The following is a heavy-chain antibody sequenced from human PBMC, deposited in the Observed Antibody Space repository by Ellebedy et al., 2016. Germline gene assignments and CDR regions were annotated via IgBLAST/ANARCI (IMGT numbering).Heavy chain of an antibody. CDR2: IDWDGNQ. CDR1: GFSLTTSGVS. V-gene: IGHV2-70*13. D-gene: IGHD3-10*01. J-gene: IGHJ6*02. CDR3: ARIFGLPGSGDQYYGMDV. Sequence: SGPTLVXPTQTLTLTCTFSGFSLTTSGVSVTWTRQPPGKALEWLALIDWDGNQYYTTSLKTRLTISKDTSKNQVVLRMTNLDPVDTGTYYCARIFGLPGSGDQYYGMDVWGQGTTVTVSS.